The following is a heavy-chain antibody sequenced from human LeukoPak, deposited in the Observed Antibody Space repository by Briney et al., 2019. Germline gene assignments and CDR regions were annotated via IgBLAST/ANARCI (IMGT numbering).Heavy chain of an antibody. CDR3: AKDLRATVEPVPGYYFDY. J-gene: IGHJ4*02. V-gene: IGHV3-9*01. Sequence: GGSLRLSCAASGLTFDDFTMHWVRQVPGKGLEWVSGISWNSEAIDYADSVKGRFSISRDNAENSLYLQMNSLRAEDTAVYYCAKDLRATVEPVPGYYFDYWGQGTLVTVSS. CDR1: GLTFDDFT. D-gene: IGHD4-17*01. CDR2: ISWNSEAI.